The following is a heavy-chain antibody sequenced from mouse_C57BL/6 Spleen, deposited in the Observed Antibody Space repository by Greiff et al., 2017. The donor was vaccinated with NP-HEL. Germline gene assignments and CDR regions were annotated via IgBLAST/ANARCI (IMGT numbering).Heavy chain of an antibody. CDR1: GYTFTSYW. V-gene: IGHV1-72*01. CDR2: IDPNSDGT. D-gene: IGHD4-1*01. CDR3: ARGGLTGKGAWFAY. J-gene: IGHJ3*01. Sequence: QVQLQQPGAEVVKPGASVKLSCKASGYTFTSYWMHWVKQRPGRGLEWIGRIDPNSDGTKYNEKFKSKATLTVDKPSSTAYMQLSSLTSEDSAVYYCARGGLTGKGAWFAYWGQGTLVTVSA.